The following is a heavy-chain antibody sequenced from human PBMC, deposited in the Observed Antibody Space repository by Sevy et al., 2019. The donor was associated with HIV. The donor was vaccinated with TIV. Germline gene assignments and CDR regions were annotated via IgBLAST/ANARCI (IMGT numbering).Heavy chain of an antibody. J-gene: IGHJ6*02. CDR2: MNPNSGNT. D-gene: IGHD2-15*01. CDR3: ASPYCSGGSCYLNNYYYYGMDV. Sequence: ASVKVSCKASGYTFTSYDINWVRQATGQGLEWMGWMNPNSGNTGYAQKFQGRVTMTRNTSISTAYMELSSLRSEDTAVYYCASPYCSGGSCYLNNYYYYGMDVWGRGTTVTVSS. CDR1: GYTFTSYD. V-gene: IGHV1-8*01.